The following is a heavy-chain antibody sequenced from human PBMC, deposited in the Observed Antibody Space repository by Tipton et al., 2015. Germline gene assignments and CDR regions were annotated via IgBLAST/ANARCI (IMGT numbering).Heavy chain of an antibody. J-gene: IGHJ3*02. CDR1: GGSISTRTYY. CDR3: ARGSFDI. V-gene: IGHV4-39*01. CDR2: IYYRGST. Sequence: TLALTCSVSGGSISTRTYYWGWIRQPPGKGLEFIGTIYYRGSTYYNPSLKSRVSISVDTSTNHFSLSLSSVTAADTAVYYCARGSFDIWGQGTLVTVSS.